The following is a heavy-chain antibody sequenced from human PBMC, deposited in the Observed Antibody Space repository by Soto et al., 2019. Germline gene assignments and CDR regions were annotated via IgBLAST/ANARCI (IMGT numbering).Heavy chain of an antibody. Sequence: ASVKVSCKASGYSFTGYAMHWVRQAPGQRLEWMGWINAGNGNTKYSQKFQGRVTITRDTSASTAYMELSSLRSEDTAVYYCARAVAVAADFDYWGQGTLVTVSS. D-gene: IGHD6-19*01. CDR3: ARAVAVAADFDY. CDR2: INAGNGNT. CDR1: GYSFTGYA. V-gene: IGHV1-3*01. J-gene: IGHJ4*02.